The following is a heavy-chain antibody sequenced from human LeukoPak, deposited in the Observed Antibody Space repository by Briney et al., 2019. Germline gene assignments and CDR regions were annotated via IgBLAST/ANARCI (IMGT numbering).Heavy chain of an antibody. Sequence: GGSLRLSCAASGFTFSSYWMNWVRQAPGKGLEWVAGIKEDGSESYYIDSVRGRFTISRDNAKNSLSLQMNSLRAEDTVVYYCARALTTAGNYWGRGTLVTVSS. J-gene: IGHJ4*02. CDR1: GFTFSSYW. CDR2: IKEDGSES. V-gene: IGHV3-7*04. CDR3: ARALTTAGNY. D-gene: IGHD6-19*01.